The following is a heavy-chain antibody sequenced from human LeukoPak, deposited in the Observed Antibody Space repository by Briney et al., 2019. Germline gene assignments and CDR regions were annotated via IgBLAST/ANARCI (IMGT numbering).Heavy chain of an antibody. CDR1: GFTVSSNY. Sequence: GGSLRLSCAASGFTVSSNYMSWVRQAPGKGLEWVSVIYSGGSTYYADSVKGRFTISRDNSKNTLYLQMNSLSAEDTAVYYCATLFPGYYYDSSGFFDYWGQGTLVTVSS. D-gene: IGHD3-22*01. V-gene: IGHV3-66*04. J-gene: IGHJ4*02. CDR2: IYSGGST. CDR3: ATLFPGYYYDSSGFFDY.